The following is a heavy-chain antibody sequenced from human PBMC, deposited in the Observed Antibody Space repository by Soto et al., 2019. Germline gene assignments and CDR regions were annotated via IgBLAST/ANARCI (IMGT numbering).Heavy chain of an antibody. CDR2: IRSKANSYAT. CDR3: TTRRDGYNYYYYGMDV. V-gene: IGHV3-73*01. Sequence: PGGSLRLSCAASGFTFSGSAMHWVRQASGKGLEWVGRIRSKANSYATAYAASVKGRFTISRDDSKNTAYLQMNSLKTEDTAVYYCTTRRDGYNYYYYGMDVWGQGTTVTVSS. J-gene: IGHJ6*02. D-gene: IGHD5-12*01. CDR1: GFTFSGSA.